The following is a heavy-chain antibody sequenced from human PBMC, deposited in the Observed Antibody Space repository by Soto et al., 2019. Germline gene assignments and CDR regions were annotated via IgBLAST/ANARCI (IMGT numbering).Heavy chain of an antibody. CDR1: GYNFAGYW. J-gene: IGHJ4*02. CDR2: IYPSDSDT. Sequence: EVQLVQSGAEVKKPGESLKISCKGSGYNFAGYWIAWVRQMPGKGLELMGIIYPSDSDTRYRPSFQGQVTISADKSISSAYLQWSSLRASDTAMYYCVRGGVSTRTFDYWGQGTPVTVSS. D-gene: IGHD3-3*01. CDR3: VRGGVSTRTFDY. V-gene: IGHV5-51*01.